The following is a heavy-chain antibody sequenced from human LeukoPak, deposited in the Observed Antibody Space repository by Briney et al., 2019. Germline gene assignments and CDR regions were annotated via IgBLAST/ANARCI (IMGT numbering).Heavy chain of an antibody. CDR3: ARDGTMVRGVIAGEGAFDI. Sequence: SVKVYCKASGGTFSSYAISWVRQAPGQGLEWMGGIIPIFGTANYAQKFQGRVTITADKSTSTAYMELSSLRSDDTAVYYCARDGTMVRGVIAGEGAFDIWGQGTMVTVSS. CDR1: GGTFSSYA. CDR2: IIPIFGTA. J-gene: IGHJ3*02. V-gene: IGHV1-69*06. D-gene: IGHD3-10*01.